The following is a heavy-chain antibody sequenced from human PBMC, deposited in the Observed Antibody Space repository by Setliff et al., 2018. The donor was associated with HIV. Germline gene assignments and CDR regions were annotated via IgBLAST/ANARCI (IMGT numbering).Heavy chain of an antibody. J-gene: IGHJ5*02. D-gene: IGHD5-12*01. CDR2: IYYSGST. CDR1: GGSISSYY. Sequence: SETLSLTCTVSGGSISSYYWSWIRQPPGKGLEWIGYIYYSGSTNYNPSLKSRVTMSVDTSKNQFSLKLSSVTASDTAVYYCARSPERGYDSDWFDPWGQGTLVTVSS. V-gene: IGHV4-59*01. CDR3: ARSPERGYDSDWFDP.